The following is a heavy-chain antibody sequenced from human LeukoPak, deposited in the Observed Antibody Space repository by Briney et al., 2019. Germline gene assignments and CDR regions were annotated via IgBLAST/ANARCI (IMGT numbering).Heavy chain of an antibody. CDR2: INGASTST. V-gene: IGHV3-11*01. CDR3: ARGHYGLDV. J-gene: IGHJ6*02. CDR1: GFTFSDWY. Sequence: PGGSLRLSCAASGFTFSDWYMSWIRQAPGKGLEWVSYINGASTSTYNGDSVKGRFTISRDNAKNSLYLQMNNLRADDTAVYYCARGHYGLDVWGQGTTVTVSS.